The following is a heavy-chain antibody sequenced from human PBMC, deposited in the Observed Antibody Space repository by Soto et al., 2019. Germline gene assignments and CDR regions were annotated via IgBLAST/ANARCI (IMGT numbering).Heavy chain of an antibody. CDR1: GFTFRSSA. D-gene: IGHD3-22*01. CDR2: IDGSGGTT. CDR3: TKGDASSRGYYDY. V-gene: IGHV3-23*01. J-gene: IGHJ4*02. Sequence: EVQLLESGGGLVQPGGSLRLSCAASGFTFRSSAMGWVRQAPGKGLDWVSAIDGSGGTTYYADSVKGRFTISRDNSKNTLYLQMNSLRVEDTAVYYCTKGDASSRGYYDYWSQGTLATVSS.